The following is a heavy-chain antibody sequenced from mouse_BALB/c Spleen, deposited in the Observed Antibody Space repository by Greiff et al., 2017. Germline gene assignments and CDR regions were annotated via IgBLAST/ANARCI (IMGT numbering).Heavy chain of an antibody. V-gene: IGHV2-4-1*01. D-gene: IGHD2-14*01. CDR3: ARRGYDDGGYYAMDY. CDR1: GFSLTSYG. Sequence: VHLVESGPGLVQPSQSLSITCTVSGFSLTSYGVHWVRQSPGKGLEWLGVIWSGGSTDYNAAFISRLSISKDNSKSQVFFKMNSLQADDTAIYYCARRGYDDGGYYAMDYWGQGTSVTVSS. CDR2: IWSGGST. J-gene: IGHJ4*01.